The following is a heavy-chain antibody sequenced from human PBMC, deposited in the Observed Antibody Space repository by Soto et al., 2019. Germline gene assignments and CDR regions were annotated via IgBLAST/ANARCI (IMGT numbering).Heavy chain of an antibody. CDR3: ARVIVATIFGYYYGMDV. D-gene: IGHD5-12*01. CDR1: GYTFTSYG. Sequence: ASVKVSCKASGYTFTSYGISWVRQAPGQGLEWMGWISAYNGNTNYAQKLQGRVTMTTDTSTSTAYMELRSLRSDDTAVYYCARVIVATIFGYYYGMDVWGQGTTVTVSS. V-gene: IGHV1-18*01. J-gene: IGHJ6*02. CDR2: ISAYNGNT.